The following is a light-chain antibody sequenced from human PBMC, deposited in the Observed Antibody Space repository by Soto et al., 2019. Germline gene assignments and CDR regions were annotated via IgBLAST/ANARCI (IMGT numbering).Light chain of an antibody. CDR1: SIDVGSYNL. CDR3: CSYAGSNTFVI. CDR2: EGT. J-gene: IGLJ2*01. V-gene: IGLV2-23*03. Sequence: QSVLTQPASVSGSPGQSITMTWTETSIDVGSYNLVSWYQHHPGKAPKLIIYEGTKRPSGVSNRFSGSKSGNTASLTISGLQAEDEADYYCCSYAGSNTFVIFGGGTKLTVL.